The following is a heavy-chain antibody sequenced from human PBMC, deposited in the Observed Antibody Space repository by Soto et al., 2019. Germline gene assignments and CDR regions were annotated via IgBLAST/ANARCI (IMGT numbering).Heavy chain of an antibody. Sequence: LSVTRAVYGGSFSGYYWSWIRQPPGKGLEWIGEINHSGSTNYNPSLRSRVTISVDTSKNQFSLKLSSVTAADTAVYYCAAYGDYGRAGRHYYSYGVDGCCQGTAVTV. V-gene: IGHV4-34*01. CDR2: INHSGST. CDR1: GGSFSGYY. D-gene: IGHD4-17*01. CDR3: AAYGDYGRAGRHYYSYGVDG. J-gene: IGHJ6*02.